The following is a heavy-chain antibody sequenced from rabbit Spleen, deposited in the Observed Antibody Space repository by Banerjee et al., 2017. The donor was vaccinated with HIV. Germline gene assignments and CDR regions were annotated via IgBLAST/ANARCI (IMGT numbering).Heavy chain of an antibody. CDR2: IDSCSSGFT. CDR3: ARDSASSFSSYGMDL. CDR1: GFSFSSNYY. V-gene: IGHV1S40*01. D-gene: IGHD8-1*01. J-gene: IGHJ6*01. Sequence: QSLEESGGGLVKPEGSLTLTCTASGFSFSSNYYMCWVRQSPGKGLEWIACIDSCSSGFTYFASWAKGRFTISKTSSTTVTLQMTSLTVADTAIYFCARDSASSFSSYGMDLWGPGTLVTVS.